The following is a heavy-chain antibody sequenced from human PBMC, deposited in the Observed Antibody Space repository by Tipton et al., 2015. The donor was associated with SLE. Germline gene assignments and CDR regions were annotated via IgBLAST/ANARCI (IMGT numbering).Heavy chain of an antibody. D-gene: IGHD6-6*01. CDR3: ARLSSSSLGMDV. CDR1: GVSFSSGGYH. Sequence: TLSLTCSMSGVSFSSGGYHWAWIRQHPGKGLEWIGFIYYSGSTYYNPSLQSRVSISLDTSENQLSLKLSSVTAADTAVYYCARLSSSSLGMDVWGQGTTVTVSS. V-gene: IGHV4-31*03. J-gene: IGHJ6*02. CDR2: IYYSGST.